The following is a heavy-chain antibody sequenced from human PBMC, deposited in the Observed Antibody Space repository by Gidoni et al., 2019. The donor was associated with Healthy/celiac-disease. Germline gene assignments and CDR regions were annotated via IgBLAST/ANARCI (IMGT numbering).Heavy chain of an antibody. D-gene: IGHD5-12*01. CDR3: AKDRSGDNGGYDLYFDY. Sequence: EVQLVGSGGGLVQPGGSLRLSCAASGFTFSSYAMSWVRQAPGKGLEWGSAISGSGGSTYYADSWKGRFTISRDNSKNTLYLQMNSLRAEDTAVYYCAKDRSGDNGGYDLYFDYWGQGTLVTVSS. J-gene: IGHJ4*02. CDR2: ISGSGGST. CDR1: GFTFSSYA. V-gene: IGHV3-23*04.